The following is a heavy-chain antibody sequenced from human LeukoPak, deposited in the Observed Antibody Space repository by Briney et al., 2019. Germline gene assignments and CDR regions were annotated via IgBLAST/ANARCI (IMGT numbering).Heavy chain of an antibody. CDR1: GDSTSSGNY. CDR3: ARNSSESPPRATQKYNWFDP. J-gene: IGHJ5*02. V-gene: IGHV4-38-2*01. CDR2: IYHSGNT. D-gene: IGHD1-1*01. Sequence: SETLSLTCAVSGDSTSSGNYWGWIRQPPGKGLDWIGSIYHSGNTHYNPSLKSRVTMSVDTSKNQFSLKLSSVTAADTAVYYCARNSSESPPRATQKYNWFDPWGQGTLVTVSS.